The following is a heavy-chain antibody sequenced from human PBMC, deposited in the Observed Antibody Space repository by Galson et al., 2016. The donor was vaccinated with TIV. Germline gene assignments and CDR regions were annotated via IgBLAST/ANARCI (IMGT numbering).Heavy chain of an antibody. CDR2: IIPNLGII. CDR3: ARRTQLKVAAGFDF. Sequence: SVKVSCKDSGGTFINHAFTWVRQAPGQGLEWMGGIIPNLGIINYAQKFQGRVTISADKSTDTVYMELPSLRSDVTAVYFCARRTQLKVAAGFDFWGQGTLVTVSS. CDR1: GGTFINHA. J-gene: IGHJ4*02. D-gene: IGHD6-13*01. V-gene: IGHV1-69*10.